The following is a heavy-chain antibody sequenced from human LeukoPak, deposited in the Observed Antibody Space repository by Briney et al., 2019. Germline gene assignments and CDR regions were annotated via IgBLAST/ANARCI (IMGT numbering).Heavy chain of an antibody. Sequence: GGSLRLSCAASGFTVSSNYMSWVRQAPGKGLEWVSVIYSGGSTYYADSVKGRFTISRDNSKNTLYLQMDSLRAEDTAVYYCARDGFSSGYPYDAFDIWGQGTMVTVSS. V-gene: IGHV3-53*01. CDR1: GFTVSSNY. J-gene: IGHJ3*02. D-gene: IGHD3-22*01. CDR3: ARDGFSSGYPYDAFDI. CDR2: IYSGGST.